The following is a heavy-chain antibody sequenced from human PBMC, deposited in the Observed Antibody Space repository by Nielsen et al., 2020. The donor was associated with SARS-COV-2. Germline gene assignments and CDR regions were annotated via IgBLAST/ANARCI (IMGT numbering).Heavy chain of an antibody. J-gene: IGHJ4*02. D-gene: IGHD1-26*01. CDR1: GGSISSGGYY. CDR3: ARGEGGANDY. CDR2: IYYSGST. Sequence: SETLSLTCTVSGGSISSGGYYWSWIRQHPGKGLEWIGYIYYSGSTYYNPSLKSRVTISVDTSKNQFSLKLSSVTAADTAVYYCARGEGGANDYRGQGTLVTVSS. V-gene: IGHV4-31*03.